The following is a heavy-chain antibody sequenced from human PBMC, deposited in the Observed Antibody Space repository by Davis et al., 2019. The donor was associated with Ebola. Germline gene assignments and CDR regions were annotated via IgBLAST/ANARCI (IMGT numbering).Heavy chain of an antibody. Sequence: PGGSLRLSCGVYGGSFDTYYWTWIRQPPGRGLQWIGEIYHSGRTNYIASLKSRVTMSVDTSKNQFSLKLSSMTAADTAIYYCARGRGVGPYFDQWGQGTLVIVSS. V-gene: IGHV4-34*01. D-gene: IGHD3-10*01. J-gene: IGHJ4*02. CDR3: ARGRGVGPYFDQ. CDR2: IYHSGRT. CDR1: GGSFDTYY.